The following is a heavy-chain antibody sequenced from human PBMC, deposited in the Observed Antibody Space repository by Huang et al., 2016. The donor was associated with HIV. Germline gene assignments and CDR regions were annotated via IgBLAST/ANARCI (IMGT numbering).Heavy chain of an antibody. D-gene: IGHD3-22*01. CDR3: ARVFFRRSTYYYDSSGYADAFDI. J-gene: IGHJ3*02. CDR2: IKHSGST. Sequence: QVQLQQWGAGLLKPSETLSLTCAVYGGSFSGYYWSWIRQPPGKGLEWIGEIKHSGSTNYNPYRKSRVTRSVDTSKNQFSLKLSSVTAAETAVYYCARVFFRRSTYYYDSSGYADAFDIWGQGTMVTVSS. CDR1: GGSFSGYY. V-gene: IGHV4-34*01.